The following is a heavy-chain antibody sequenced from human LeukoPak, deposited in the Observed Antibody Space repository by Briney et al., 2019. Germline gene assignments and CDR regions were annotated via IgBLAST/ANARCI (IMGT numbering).Heavy chain of an antibody. CDR3: AKYTSGTSYRGLDQ. CDR2: IIGSAANT. Sequence: GESLRLSCGASGLTVSSYAMSWVRQAPGKGLEWVSTIIGSAANTYYADSVKGRFTISRDDSKNMVYLQMNSLRAEDTAVYSCAKYTSGTSYRGLDQWGHGTLVTVSS. J-gene: IGHJ4*01. V-gene: IGHV3-23*01. CDR1: GLTVSSYA. D-gene: IGHD3-10*01.